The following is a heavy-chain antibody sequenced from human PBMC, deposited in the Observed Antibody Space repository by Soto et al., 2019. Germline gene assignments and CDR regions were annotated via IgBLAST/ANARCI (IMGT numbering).Heavy chain of an antibody. Sequence: TLSLTCAVNGGSFREYYWSWLRQPPGKGLEWIGEINQSGTTHYNPSLKRRINISIDTSKNQFSLNLTSVTAADTAVYFCARVWLSTGDYVDYFDYWGQGTPVTVSS. CDR1: GGSFREYY. D-gene: IGHD3-16*01. V-gene: IGHV4-34*01. J-gene: IGHJ4*02. CDR3: ARVWLSTGDYVDYFDY. CDR2: INQSGTT.